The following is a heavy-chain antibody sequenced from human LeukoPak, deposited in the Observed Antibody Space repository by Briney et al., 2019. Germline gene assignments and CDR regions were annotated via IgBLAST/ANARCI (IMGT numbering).Heavy chain of an antibody. D-gene: IGHD3-16*02. CDR2: INPNSGGT. Sequence: ASVKVSCKASGYTFTGYHMHWVRQAPGQGLAWMGWINPNSGGTNYAQKFQGRVTMTRDTSISTAYMELSRLRSDDTAVYYCSRGRLGELSSVDYWGQGTLVTVSS. CDR1: GYTFTGYH. J-gene: IGHJ4*02. V-gene: IGHV1-2*02. CDR3: SRGRLGELSSVDY.